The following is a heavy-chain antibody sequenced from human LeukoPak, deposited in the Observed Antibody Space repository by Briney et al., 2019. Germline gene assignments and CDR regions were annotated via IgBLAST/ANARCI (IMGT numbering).Heavy chain of an antibody. CDR2: INHSGST. CDR3: ARDLFFEGFDY. V-gene: IGHV4-34*01. CDR1: GGSFSGYY. J-gene: IGHJ4*02. Sequence: SETLSLTCAVYGGSFSGYYWSWIRQPPGKGLEWIGEINHSGSTNYNPSLKSRVTISVDTSKNQFSLKLSSVTAADTAVYYCARDLFFEGFDYWGQGTLVTVSS. D-gene: IGHD3-3*01.